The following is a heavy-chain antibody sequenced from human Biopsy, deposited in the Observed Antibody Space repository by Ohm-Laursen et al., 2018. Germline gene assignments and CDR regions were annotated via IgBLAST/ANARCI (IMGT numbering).Heavy chain of an antibody. Sequence: ASVKVSCKVSGYAVTEFSMHWVRRAPGKGLEWMGGFAPENGKTIYAQKFQGRVTMTEDTSTGTAYMELSSLRSEDTAVYYCAADINVWNVNYWGQGTQVTVSS. V-gene: IGHV1-24*01. CDR1: GYAVTEFS. CDR3: AADINVWNVNY. CDR2: FAPENGKT. J-gene: IGHJ4*02. D-gene: IGHD1-1*01.